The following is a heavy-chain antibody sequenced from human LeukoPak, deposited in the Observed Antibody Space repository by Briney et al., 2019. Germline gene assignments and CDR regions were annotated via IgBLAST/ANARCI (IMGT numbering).Heavy chain of an antibody. CDR2: INHSGST. D-gene: IGHD6-6*01. V-gene: IGHV4-34*01. CDR1: GGSFSGYY. J-gene: IGHJ6*03. CDR3: ASVRARKSIAARPGCSMGYYMDV. Sequence: SETLSLTCAVYGGSFSGYYWSWIRQPPGKGAEWIGEINHSGSTSYNPSLKSRVTISVDTSKNQFSLKLSSVTAADTAVYYCASVRARKSIAARPGCSMGYYMDVWGKGTTVTVSS.